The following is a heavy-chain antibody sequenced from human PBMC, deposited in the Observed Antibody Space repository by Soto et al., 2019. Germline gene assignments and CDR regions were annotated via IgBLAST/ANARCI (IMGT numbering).Heavy chain of an antibody. CDR2: ISAYNGNT. CDR3: GRDGDIVVTIYHGY. D-gene: IGHD5-12*01. Sequence: ASVKVSCKASGYTFTSYGISWVRHAPGQGLEWMGWISAYNGNTNYAQKLQGRVTMTTDTSTSTAYMERRSLRSDDPAVDWCGRDGDIVVTIYHGYWGEGTQVTVSS. V-gene: IGHV1-18*04. CDR1: GYTFTSYG. J-gene: IGHJ4*02.